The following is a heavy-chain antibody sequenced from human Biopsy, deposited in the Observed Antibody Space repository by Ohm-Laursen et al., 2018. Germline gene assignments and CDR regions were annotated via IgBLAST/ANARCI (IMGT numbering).Heavy chain of an antibody. Sequence: LSLTCAVFGGSFSGYYWSWIRQPPGKGLEWIGEINHSGSTNNNPSLKSRVTISVDTSKNQFSLKVSSVTAADTAVYYCARGRGYCGGDCYPTYYYNYGMDVWGQGTTVTVSS. CDR2: INHSGST. CDR3: ARGRGYCGGDCYPTYYYNYGMDV. CDR1: GGSFSGYY. D-gene: IGHD2-21*02. J-gene: IGHJ6*02. V-gene: IGHV4-34*01.